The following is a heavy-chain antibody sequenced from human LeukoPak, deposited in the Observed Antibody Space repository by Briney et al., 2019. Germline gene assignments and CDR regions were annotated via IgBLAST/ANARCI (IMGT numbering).Heavy chain of an antibody. CDR1: GFTVSSNY. Sequence: GGSLRLSCAASGFTVSSNYMSWVRQAPGKGLEWVSVIYSGGSTYYADSVKGRFTISRDNSKNTLYLQMNSLRAEDTAVYYCARSLAAAGPYYYYYYMDVWGKGTTVTSP. D-gene: IGHD6-13*01. CDR3: ARSLAAAGPYYYYYYMDV. CDR2: IYSGGST. V-gene: IGHV3-53*01. J-gene: IGHJ6*03.